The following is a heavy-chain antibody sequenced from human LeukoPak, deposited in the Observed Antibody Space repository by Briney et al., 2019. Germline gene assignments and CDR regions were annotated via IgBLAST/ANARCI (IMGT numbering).Heavy chain of an antibody. D-gene: IGHD2-2*02. Sequence: ASVEVSCKASGYTFSDFYIHWVRQAPGQGPEWMGWTNPNIGSTNSAQKFQGRLTMTRDTSISTAYMELSGLRSDDTAVYYCARDTNILESETFHYWGQGTLVTVSS. CDR1: GYTFSDFY. CDR2: TNPNIGST. V-gene: IGHV1-2*02. CDR3: ARDTNILESETFHY. J-gene: IGHJ4*02.